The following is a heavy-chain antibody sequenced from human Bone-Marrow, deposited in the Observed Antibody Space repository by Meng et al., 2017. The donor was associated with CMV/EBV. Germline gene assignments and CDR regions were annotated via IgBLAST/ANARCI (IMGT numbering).Heavy chain of an antibody. CDR1: GYTFTGYY. V-gene: IGHV1-2*02. D-gene: IGHD3-3*01. J-gene: IGHJ6*02. CDR3: ATYYDFWSGYFPYYYYGMDV. Sequence: ASVKVSCKASGYTFTGYYIHWVRQAPGQGLEWMGWISPNSGGTNYAQRFQGRVTMTRDTSISTAYMELSGLIPDDTAVYYCATYYDFWSGYFPYYYYGMDVWGQGTTVSVSS. CDR2: ISPNSGGT.